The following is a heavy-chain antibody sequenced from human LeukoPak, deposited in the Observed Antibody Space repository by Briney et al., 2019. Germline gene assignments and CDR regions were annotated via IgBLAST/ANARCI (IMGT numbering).Heavy chain of an antibody. J-gene: IGHJ4*02. CDR2: IIPIFGTA. CDR1: GGTFSSYA. Sequence: VASVKVSCKASGGTFSSYAISWVRQAPGQGLEWMGGIIPIFGTANYAQKFQGRVTITADESTSTAYMELSRLRSEDTAVYYCARGIAVAGYYFDYWGQGTLVTVSS. V-gene: IGHV1-69*01. D-gene: IGHD6-19*01. CDR3: ARGIAVAGYYFDY.